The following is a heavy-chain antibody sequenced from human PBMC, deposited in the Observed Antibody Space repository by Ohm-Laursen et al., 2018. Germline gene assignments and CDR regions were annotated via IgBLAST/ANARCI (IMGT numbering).Heavy chain of an antibody. CDR2: IYYSGST. Sequence: TLSLTCTVSGGSISSSSYYWGWIRQPPGKGLEWIGSIYYSGSTYYNPSLKSRVTISVDTSKNQFSLKLSSVTAANTAVYYCARDYGDYVIRYYYYGMDVWGQGTTVTVSS. V-gene: IGHV4-39*01. CDR3: ARDYGDYVIRYYYYGMDV. J-gene: IGHJ6*02. D-gene: IGHD4-17*01. CDR1: GGSISSSSYY.